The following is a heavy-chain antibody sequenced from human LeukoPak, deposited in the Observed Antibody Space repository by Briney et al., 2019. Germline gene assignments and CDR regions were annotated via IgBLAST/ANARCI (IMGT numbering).Heavy chain of an antibody. CDR1: GFTFSNYA. Sequence: PGGSLRLSCAASGFTFSNYAMSWVRQAPGKGLEWVSTISGGGITTYYADSAKGRFTISRDNSKNTMFLQMNSLRAEDTAVYYCAKPHASGIYLPYDNWGQGTPVTVSS. D-gene: IGHD3-10*01. J-gene: IGHJ4*02. V-gene: IGHV3-23*01. CDR3: AKPHASGIYLPYDN. CDR2: ISGGGITT.